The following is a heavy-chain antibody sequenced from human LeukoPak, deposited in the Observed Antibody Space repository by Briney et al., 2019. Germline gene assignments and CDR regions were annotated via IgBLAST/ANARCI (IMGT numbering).Heavy chain of an antibody. J-gene: IGHJ4*02. CDR3: AKRDADYGHFDY. CDR1: GFTFSDYY. V-gene: IGHV3-11*01. CDR2: ISSSGSTI. Sequence: GSLRLSFAASGFTFSDYYMSWIRQAPGKGLEWVSYISSSGSTIYYADSVKGRFTISRDNAKNSLYLQMNSLRAEDTAVYYCAKRDADYGHFDYWGQGTLVTVSS. D-gene: IGHD4-17*01.